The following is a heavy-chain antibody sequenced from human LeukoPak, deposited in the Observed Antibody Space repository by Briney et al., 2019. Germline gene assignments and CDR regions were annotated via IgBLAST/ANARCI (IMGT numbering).Heavy chain of an antibody. D-gene: IGHD2-2*01. V-gene: IGHV3-21*01. CDR2: IISSGSYI. J-gene: IGHJ4*02. CDR3: ARDRAYQLDY. Sequence: GGSLRLSCAASGFTFSSFGMNWVHQAPGKGLEWVSSIISSGSYIYYADSVKGRFTISRDNAKNSLYLQMNGLRAEDTAVYYCARDRAYQLDYWGQGTLVTVSS. CDR1: GFTFSSFG.